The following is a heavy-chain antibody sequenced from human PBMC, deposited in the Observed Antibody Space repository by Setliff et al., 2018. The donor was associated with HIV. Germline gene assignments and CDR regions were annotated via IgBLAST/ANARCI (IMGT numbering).Heavy chain of an antibody. V-gene: IGHV3-33*08. Sequence: GGSLRLSCAASGFTFSSCGMHWVRQAPGKGLEWVAVIWYDGSNKYYADSVKGRFTISRDNSKNTLYLQMNSLRVEDTAVYYCARDLDIVVVPAAPSLFYWGQGTLVTVSS. CDR1: GFTFSSCG. CDR3: ARDLDIVVVPAAPSLFY. J-gene: IGHJ4*02. CDR2: IWYDGSNK. D-gene: IGHD2-2*03.